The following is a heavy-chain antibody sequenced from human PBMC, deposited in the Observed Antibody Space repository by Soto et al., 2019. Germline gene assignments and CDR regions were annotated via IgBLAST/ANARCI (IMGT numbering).Heavy chain of an antibody. V-gene: IGHV3-15*01. J-gene: IGHJ3*02. CDR3: TTKMKAFDI. CDR1: GFTFSNAW. Sequence: PGESLRLSCATSGFTFSNAWISWVRQAPGKGLEWVGRIKSKNDGGTTDYAAPVKGRFTISRDDSKTTLYLQMNSLKTEATTVYYCTTKMKAFDISGHGTM. CDR2: IKSKNDGGTT.